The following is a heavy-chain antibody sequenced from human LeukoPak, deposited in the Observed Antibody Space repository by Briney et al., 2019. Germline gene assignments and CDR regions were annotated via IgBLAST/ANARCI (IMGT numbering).Heavy chain of an antibody. V-gene: IGHV3-11*04. CDR1: GFTFSDYY. D-gene: IGHD3-3*01. J-gene: IGHJ6*02. CDR2: ISSSGSTI. Sequence: GGSLRLSCAASGFTFSDYYMSWIRQAPGKGLEWVSYISSSGSTIYYADSVKGRFTISRDNAKNSLYLQMNSLRAEDTAVYYCARDSGTDYDFWSGYYTGMDVWGQGTTVTVSS. CDR3: ARDSGTDYDFWSGYYTGMDV.